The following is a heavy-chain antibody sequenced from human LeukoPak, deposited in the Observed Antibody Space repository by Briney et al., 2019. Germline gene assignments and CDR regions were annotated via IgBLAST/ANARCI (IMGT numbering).Heavy chain of an antibody. V-gene: IGHV4-31*03. J-gene: IGHJ6*02. D-gene: IGHD2-2*01. CDR1: SGSISSGGYY. Sequence: SQTLSLTCTVSSGSISSGGYYWSWVRQHPGKGLEWIGYIYDSGSTYYNPSLKSRVTISVDTSENQFSLNVSSVTAADTAVYYCARGYIVVVPAATQTYYYVMDVWGQGTTVTVSS. CDR3: ARGYIVVVPAATQTYYYVMDV. CDR2: IYDSGST.